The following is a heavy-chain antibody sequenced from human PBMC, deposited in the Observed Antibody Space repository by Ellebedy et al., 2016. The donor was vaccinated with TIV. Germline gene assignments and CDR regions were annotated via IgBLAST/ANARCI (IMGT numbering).Heavy chain of an antibody. CDR1: GFSFGNFW. J-gene: IGHJ5*02. CDR3: VGFGVFNL. Sequence: PGGSLRLSCAAWGFSFGNFWMSWVRQAPGKGMEWVAHIKTDGSETYYGDSVKGRFTISRENAKNALFLQMDGLRVDDASVYYCVGFGVFNLWGQGTPVTVSS. V-gene: IGHV3-7*01. CDR2: IKTDGSET. D-gene: IGHD3-3*01.